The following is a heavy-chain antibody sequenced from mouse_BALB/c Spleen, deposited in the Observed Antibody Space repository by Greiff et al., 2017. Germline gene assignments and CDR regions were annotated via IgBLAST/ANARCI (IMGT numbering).Heavy chain of an antibody. CDR3: ARDGSSYNWYFDV. V-gene: IGHV5-17*02. D-gene: IGHD1-1*01. Sequence: EVHLVESGGGLVQPGGSRKLSCAASGFTFSSFGMHWVRQAPEKGLEWVAYISSGSSTIYYADTVKGRFTISRDNPKNTLFLQMTSLRSEDTAMYYCARDGSSYNWYFDVWGAGTTVTVSS. CDR1: GFTFSSFG. J-gene: IGHJ1*01. CDR2: ISSGSSTI.